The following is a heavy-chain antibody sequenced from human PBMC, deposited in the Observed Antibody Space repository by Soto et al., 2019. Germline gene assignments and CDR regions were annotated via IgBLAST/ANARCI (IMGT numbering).Heavy chain of an antibody. CDR2: VHYTGST. Sequence: QVQLQESRPGLMKPSQTLSLTCSVSGAFISTGDYYCGWLRQRPGGGLERIGYVHYTGSTYYSSYLAGRVVISVDSPKNQISLRLTSLTAADTAVYYCARGGMITVATAAHTWFDPWGQGTLVTVSS. J-gene: IGHJ5*02. CDR3: ARGGMITVATAAHTWFDP. D-gene: IGHD3-16*01. CDR1: GAFISTGDYY. V-gene: IGHV4-30-4*01.